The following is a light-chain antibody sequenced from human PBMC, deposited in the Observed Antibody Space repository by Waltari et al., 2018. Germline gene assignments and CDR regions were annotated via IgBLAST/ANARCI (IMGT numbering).Light chain of an antibody. CDR1: QSITKKF. CDR3: QQYGSSVMYT. Sequence: VLTQSPGTLSLSPGESATLSCRASQSITKKFFAWYQQKPGQAPRLLIYGASSRAAGIPDRFSGSRSGTDFTLTISRLEPEDSAVYYCQQYGSSVMYTFGQGTKLEIK. V-gene: IGKV3-20*01. J-gene: IGKJ2*01. CDR2: GAS.